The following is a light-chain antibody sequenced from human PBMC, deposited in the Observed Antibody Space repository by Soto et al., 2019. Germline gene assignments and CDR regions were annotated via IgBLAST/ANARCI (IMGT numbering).Light chain of an antibody. CDR2: AAS. CDR3: QQYYSYPLT. J-gene: IGKJ4*01. V-gene: IGKV1-9*01. Sequence: DIQLTQSPSFLSASVGDRVTITCRASQGTSSYLAWYQQKPGKAPKLLIYAASTLQSGVPSRFSGSGSGTDFTLTISCLQSEDFATYYCQQYYSYPLTFGGGTKVEIK. CDR1: QGTSSY.